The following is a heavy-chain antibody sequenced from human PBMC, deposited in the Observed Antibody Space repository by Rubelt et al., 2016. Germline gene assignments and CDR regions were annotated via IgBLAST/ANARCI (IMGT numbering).Heavy chain of an antibody. D-gene: IGHD7-27*01. V-gene: IGHV1-46*01. CDR3: ARVVRAGDLDY. CDR2: INPSGGST. J-gene: IGHJ4*02. Sequence: GIINPSGGSTTYAQRFQGRVTMTSDTSTSTVYMELSSLRSEDTAVYYCARVVRAGDLDYWGQGTLVTVSS.